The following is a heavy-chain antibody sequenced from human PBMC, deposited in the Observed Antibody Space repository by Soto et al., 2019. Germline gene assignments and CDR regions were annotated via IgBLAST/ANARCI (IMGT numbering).Heavy chain of an antibody. V-gene: IGHV4-31*03. Sequence: QVQLQESGPGLVKPSQTLSLTCTVSGGSISSGAYYWSWIRQHPGKGLEWIGYIYYSGTTYYNPSLKNRLAISVDRSKNQFSLKLSSVTAADTDLYYCARGYDTSGYWGGLDFDYWGQGTLVTVSS. J-gene: IGHJ4*02. CDR1: GGSISSGAYY. CDR3: ARGYDTSGYWGGLDFDY. CDR2: IYYSGTT. D-gene: IGHD3-22*01.